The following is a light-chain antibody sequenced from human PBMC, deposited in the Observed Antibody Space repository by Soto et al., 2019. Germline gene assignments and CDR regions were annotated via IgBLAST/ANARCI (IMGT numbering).Light chain of an antibody. Sequence: DIQMTQSPSSLSASVGDRVTITCRASQSISTFLAWYQQRPGRAPNSLIYSAATLQSGVPSRFSGSGSGTEFTLTINSLQPEDLATYYCQQSYRAPLTFGGGTKVEIK. CDR3: QQSYRAPLT. CDR2: SAA. J-gene: IGKJ4*01. V-gene: IGKV1-39*01. CDR1: QSISTF.